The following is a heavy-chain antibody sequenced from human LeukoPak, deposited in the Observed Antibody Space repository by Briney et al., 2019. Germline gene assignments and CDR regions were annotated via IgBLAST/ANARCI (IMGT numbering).Heavy chain of an antibody. V-gene: IGHV3-11*04. CDR1: GFTFSDYY. Sequence: GSLRLSCAASGFTFSDYYMSWIRQAPGKGLEWVSYISSSGSTIYYADSVKGRFTISRDNAKNSLYLQMNSLRAGDTAVYYCARPNYDFWSGYSPAFDYWGQGTLVTVSS. CDR3: ARPNYDFWSGYSPAFDY. D-gene: IGHD3-3*01. J-gene: IGHJ4*02. CDR2: ISSSGSTI.